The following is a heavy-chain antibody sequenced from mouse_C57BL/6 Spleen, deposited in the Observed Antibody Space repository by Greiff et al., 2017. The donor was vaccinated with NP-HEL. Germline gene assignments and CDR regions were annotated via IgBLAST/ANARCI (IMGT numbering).Heavy chain of an antibody. J-gene: IGHJ3*01. V-gene: IGHV1-61*01. D-gene: IGHD1-1*01. Sequence: QVQLQQSGAELVRPGSSVKLSCKASGYTFTSYWMDWVKQRPGQGLEWIGNIYPSDSETHYNQKFKDKATLTVDKSSSTAYMQLSSLTSEDSAVYYCARRPYGSKGAWFAYWGQGTLVTVSA. CDR1: GYTFTSYW. CDR3: ARRPYGSKGAWFAY. CDR2: IYPSDSET.